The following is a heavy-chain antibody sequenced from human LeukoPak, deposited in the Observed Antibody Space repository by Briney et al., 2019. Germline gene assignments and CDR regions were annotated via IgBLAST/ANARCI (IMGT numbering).Heavy chain of an antibody. D-gene: IGHD3-22*01. CDR2: INHSGST. CDR3: ARSVIAYYDSSGYYFDY. Sequence: SETLSLTCAVYGGSFSGYYWSWIRQPPGKGLEWIGEINHSGSTNYNPSLKSRVTISVDTSKNQFSLKLSSVTAAETAVYYCARSVIAYYDSSGYYFDYWGQGTLVTVSS. V-gene: IGHV4-34*01. J-gene: IGHJ4*02. CDR1: GGSFSGYY.